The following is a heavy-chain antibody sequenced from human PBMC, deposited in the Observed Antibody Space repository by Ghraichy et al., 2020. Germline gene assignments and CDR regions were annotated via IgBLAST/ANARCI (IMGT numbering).Heavy chain of an antibody. V-gene: IGHV3-73*01. D-gene: IGHD3-10*01. CDR2: IRSKANSYAT. Sequence: GGSLRLSCAASGFTFSGSAMHWVRQASGKGLEWVGRIRSKANSYATAYAASVKGRFTISRDDSKNTAYLQMNSLKTEDTAVYYCTRRADRDTGIDYWGQGTLVTVSS. J-gene: IGHJ4*02. CDR3: TRRADRDTGIDY. CDR1: GFTFSGSA.